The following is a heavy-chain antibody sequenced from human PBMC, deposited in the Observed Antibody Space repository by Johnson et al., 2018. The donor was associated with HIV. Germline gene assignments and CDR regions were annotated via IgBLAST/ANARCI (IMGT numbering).Heavy chain of an antibody. D-gene: IGHD5-24*01. J-gene: IGHJ3*02. CDR1: GFSFDDYA. V-gene: IGHV3-9*01. CDR3: AKIRGEMATTDAFDI. Sequence: EVQLVESGGGVVRPGGSLRLSCAASGFSFDDYAMHWVRQAPGKGLEWVSGISWNSGSIGYADSVKGRFTISRDNAKNSLYLQMNSLRAEDTALYYCAKIRGEMATTDAFDIWGQGTMVTVSS. CDR2: ISWNSGSI.